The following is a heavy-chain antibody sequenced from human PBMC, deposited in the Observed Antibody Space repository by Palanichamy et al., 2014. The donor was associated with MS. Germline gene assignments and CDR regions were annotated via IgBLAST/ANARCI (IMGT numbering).Heavy chain of an antibody. CDR1: GFTVSSNY. Sequence: EVQLVETGGGLIQPGGSLRLSCAASGFTVSSNYMSWVRQAPGKGLEWVSVIYSGGSTYYADSVKGRFTISRDNSKNTLYLQMNSLRAEDTAVYYCASDLDSSKGAFDIWGQGTMVTVSS. J-gene: IGHJ3*02. CDR3: ASDLDSSKGAFDI. CDR2: IYSGGST. V-gene: IGHV3-53*02. D-gene: IGHD3-22*01.